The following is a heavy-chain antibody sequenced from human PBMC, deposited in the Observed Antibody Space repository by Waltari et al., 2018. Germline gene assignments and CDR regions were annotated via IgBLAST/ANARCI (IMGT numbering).Heavy chain of an antibody. V-gene: IGHV3-48*03. CDR1: GFTFSSYD. D-gene: IGHD4-17*01. J-gene: IGHJ4*02. CDR2: ISTSGSTI. Sequence: EVQLVESGGGLVQPGGSLRLSCAASGFTFSSYDMNWVRQAPGKGLEWGAYISTSGSTIYYGGSVEGRFTISRDNAKNSLSLQMNSLRAEDTAVYYCARIINGVYFDYWGQGTPVTVSS. CDR3: ARIINGVYFDY.